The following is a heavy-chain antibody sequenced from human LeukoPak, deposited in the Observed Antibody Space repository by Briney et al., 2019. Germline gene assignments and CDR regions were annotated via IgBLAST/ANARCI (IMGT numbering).Heavy chain of an antibody. CDR3: ARLKEGYSGYVTPQSVAFDI. J-gene: IGHJ3*02. CDR1: GGSISSGSYY. D-gene: IGHD5-12*01. V-gene: IGHV4-61*02. Sequence: SETLSLTCTVSGGSISSGSYYWSWIRQPAGKGLEWIGRIYTSGSTNYNPSLKSRVTISVDTSKNQFSLKLSSVTAADTAVYYCARLKEGYSGYVTPQSVAFDIWGQGTMVTVSS. CDR2: IYTSGST.